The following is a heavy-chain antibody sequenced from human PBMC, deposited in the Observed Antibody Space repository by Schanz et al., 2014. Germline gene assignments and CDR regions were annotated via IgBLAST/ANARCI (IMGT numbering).Heavy chain of an antibody. V-gene: IGHV1-8*01. CDR3: ATMWGYCTATACQILEVLDV. D-gene: IGHD2-8*02. CDR2: MNPNSGNP. J-gene: IGHJ3*01. Sequence: QVQLIQSGAEVKKPGASVKVSCTASGYTFTSYDINWVRQAPGQGLEWLGWMNPNSGNPGFAQKFRGRVTMTRNTSMSTAYMELRSLRSDDTAMYYCATMWGYCTATACQILEVLDVWGQGTMVTDSS. CDR1: GYTFTSYD.